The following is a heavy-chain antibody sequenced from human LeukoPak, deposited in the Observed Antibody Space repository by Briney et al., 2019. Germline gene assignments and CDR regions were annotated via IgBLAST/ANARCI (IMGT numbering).Heavy chain of an antibody. V-gene: IGHV1-2*02. J-gene: IGHJ4*02. Sequence: ASVKVSCKASEDTLTRYFMHWVRQSPGQGLEWMGWINPNSGGTNYAQKFQGRVTMTRDTSISTAYMELSRLRSDDTAVYYCAREGNDSSGYYYPPVDYWGQGTLVTVSS. CDR1: EDTLTRYF. CDR3: AREGNDSSGYYYPPVDY. D-gene: IGHD3-22*01. CDR2: INPNSGGT.